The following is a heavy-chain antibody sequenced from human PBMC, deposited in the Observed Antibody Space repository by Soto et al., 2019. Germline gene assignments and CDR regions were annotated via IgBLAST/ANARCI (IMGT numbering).Heavy chain of an antibody. D-gene: IGHD3-16*01. CDR1: GGSISSGSYY. CDR2: MYYSGST. J-gene: IGHJ4*02. Sequence: SETLSLTCNVAGGSISSGSYYWGWVRQPPGKGLEWIGSMYYSGSTFYNPSLKRRVTISVDTSKNQFSLQLSSVTAADKAVYYCVRGKVQLWTQIDFWVQGIRVT. V-gene: IGHV4-39*01. CDR3: VRGKVQLWTQIDF.